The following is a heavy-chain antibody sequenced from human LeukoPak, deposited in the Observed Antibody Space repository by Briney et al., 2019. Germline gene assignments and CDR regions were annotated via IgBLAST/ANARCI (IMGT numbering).Heavy chain of an antibody. J-gene: IGHJ4*02. Sequence: PGGSLRLSCAASGFTFDDYGMSWVRQAPGKGLEWVSGINWNGGSTGYADSVKGRFTISRDNAKNSLYLQMNSLRAEDTALYYCARLRKDESPEDYSTPLDFNYWGQGTLVTVSS. D-gene: IGHD4-11*01. CDR3: ARLRKDESPEDYSTPLDFNY. CDR2: INWNGGST. V-gene: IGHV3-20*04. CDR1: GFTFDDYG.